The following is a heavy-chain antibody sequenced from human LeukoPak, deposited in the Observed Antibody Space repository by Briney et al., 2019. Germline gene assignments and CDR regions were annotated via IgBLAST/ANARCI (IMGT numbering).Heavy chain of an antibody. CDR3: ARGRDAFDI. V-gene: IGHV4-59*01. J-gene: IGHJ3*02. CDR1: GGSISSYY. CDR2: IYYSGST. Sequence: SETLSHTCSVSGGSISSYYWSWIRQPPGKGLEWIGYIYYSGSTNYNPSLKSRVTISVDTSKNQFSLKLSSVTAADTAVYYCARGRDAFDIWGQGTMVTVSS.